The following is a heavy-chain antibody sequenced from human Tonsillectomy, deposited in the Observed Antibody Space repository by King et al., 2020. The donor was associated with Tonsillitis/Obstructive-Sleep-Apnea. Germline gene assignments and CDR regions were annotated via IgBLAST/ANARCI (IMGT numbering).Heavy chain of an antibody. CDR2: ISSSSSYT. D-gene: IGHD2-15*01. CDR3: AGDSIAHYYFDY. V-gene: IGHV3-11*06. J-gene: IGHJ4*02. CDR1: GFTFSDYY. Sequence: VQLVESGGGLVKPGGSLRLSCAASGFTFSDYYMSWIRQAPGKGLEWVSYISSSSSYTNYADSVKGRFTISRDNAKNSLYLQMNSLRAEDTAVYYCAGDSIAHYYFDYWGQGTLVTVSS.